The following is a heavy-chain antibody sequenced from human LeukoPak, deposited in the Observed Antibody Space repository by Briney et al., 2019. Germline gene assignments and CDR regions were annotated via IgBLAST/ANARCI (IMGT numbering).Heavy chain of an antibody. CDR2: IIPIFGTA. Sequence: SVKVSCKASGGTFSSYAISWVRQAPGQGLEWMGGIIPIFGTANYAQKFQGRVTITTDESTSTAYMELSSLRSEDTAVYFCALYYYDSSGYFAAFDIWGQGTMVTVSS. V-gene: IGHV1-69*05. J-gene: IGHJ3*02. CDR1: GGTFSSYA. D-gene: IGHD3-22*01. CDR3: ALYYYDSSGYFAAFDI.